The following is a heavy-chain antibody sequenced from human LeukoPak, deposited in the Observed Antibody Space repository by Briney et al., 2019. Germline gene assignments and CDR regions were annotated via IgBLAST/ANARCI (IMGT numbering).Heavy chain of an antibody. V-gene: IGHV4-31*03. D-gene: IGHD1-26*01. CDR3: ARDDEVLGGSETYSNAFDI. Sequence: ASETLSLTCTVSGGSISSGGYYWSWIRQHPGKGLEWIGYIYYSGSTYYNPSLKSRVTISVDTSKNQFSLKLSSVTAADTAVYYCARDDEVLGGSETYSNAFDIWGQGTMVTVSS. CDR2: IYYSGST. J-gene: IGHJ3*02. CDR1: GGSISSGGYY.